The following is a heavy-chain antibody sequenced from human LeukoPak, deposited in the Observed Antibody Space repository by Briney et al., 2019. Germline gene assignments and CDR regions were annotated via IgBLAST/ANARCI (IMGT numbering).Heavy chain of an antibody. Sequence: GASVKVSCKASGYTFSSYGISWVRQASGQGLEWMGWISVYSGDTKYAQKVQGRVTMTTDTPTSTAYMELRSLTSDDTAVYFCARAPAAGATRVDYWGQGTLVTVSS. D-gene: IGHD6-13*01. CDR2: ISVYSGDT. V-gene: IGHV1-18*01. J-gene: IGHJ4*02. CDR1: GYTFSSYG. CDR3: ARAPAAGATRVDY.